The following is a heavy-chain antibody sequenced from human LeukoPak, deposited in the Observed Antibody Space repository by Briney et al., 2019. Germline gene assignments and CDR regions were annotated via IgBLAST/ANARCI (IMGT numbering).Heavy chain of an antibody. V-gene: IGHV4-61*02. Sequence: PSETLSLTCTVSGGSISSGSYYWSWIRQPAGKGLEWIGRIYTSGSTNYNPSLKSRVTISVDTSKNQFSLKLSSVTAADTAVYYCAREGPLAISPVYWGQGTLVTVSS. CDR2: IYTSGST. J-gene: IGHJ4*02. CDR3: AREGPLAISPVY. CDR1: GGSISSGSYY.